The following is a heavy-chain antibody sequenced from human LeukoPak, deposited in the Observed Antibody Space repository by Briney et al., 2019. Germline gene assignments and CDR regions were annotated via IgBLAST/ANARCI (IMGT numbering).Heavy chain of an antibody. CDR3: TRVFSGWLPFYFDY. CDR2: MRSESYGGTT. CDR1: GFNFGDFG. D-gene: IGHD5-12*01. V-gene: IGHV3-49*04. Sequence: PGGSLRLSCTASGFNFGDFGMSWVRQAPGKGLEWVSFMRSESYGGTTEYAASVEGRFTISRDGSKSIVYLEMKSLKTEDTALYFCTRVFSGWLPFYFDYWGQGALVTVSS. J-gene: IGHJ4*02.